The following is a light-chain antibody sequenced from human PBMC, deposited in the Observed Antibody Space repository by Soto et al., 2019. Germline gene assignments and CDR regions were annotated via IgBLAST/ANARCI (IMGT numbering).Light chain of an antibody. Sequence: DILLTQSPGTLSLSPGERATLTCRATQSPFNNYLAWYQRRPGQPPRLLIYDASTRATGVPERFSGSGSGPDFTLSITRLEPEDFAVYYCQQYGSSPRTFGKGTKVEIK. V-gene: IGKV3-20*01. CDR1: QSPFNNY. J-gene: IGKJ1*01. CDR2: DAS. CDR3: QQYGSSPRT.